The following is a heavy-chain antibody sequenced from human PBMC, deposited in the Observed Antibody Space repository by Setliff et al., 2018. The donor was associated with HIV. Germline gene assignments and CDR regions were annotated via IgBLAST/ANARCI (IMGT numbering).Heavy chain of an antibody. CDR3: ARAEIRPQGPYYYGMDV. J-gene: IGHJ6*02. CDR2: MNPNSGNT. D-gene: IGHD3-10*01. Sequence: ASVKVSCKASGYTFTSYDINWVRQATGQGLEWMGWMNPNSGNTGYAQKFQGRVTMTRNTSISTAYMELSSLRSEDTAVYYCARAEIRPQGPYYYGMDVWGQGTTVTVSS. V-gene: IGHV1-8*01. CDR1: GYTFTSYD.